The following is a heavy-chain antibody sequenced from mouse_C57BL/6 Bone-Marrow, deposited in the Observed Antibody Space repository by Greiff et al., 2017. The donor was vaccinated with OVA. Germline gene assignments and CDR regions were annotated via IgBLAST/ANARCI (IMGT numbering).Heavy chain of an antibody. V-gene: IGHV5-6*01. J-gene: IGHJ2*01. Sequence: EVQGVESGGDLVKPGGSLKLSCAASGFTFSSYGMSWVRQTPDKRLEWVATISSGGSYTYYPDSVKGRFTISRDNAKNTLYLQMSSLKSEDTAMYCCARGGTAREHWGQGTTLTVSS. CDR3: ARGGTAREH. CDR2: ISSGGSYT. D-gene: IGHD3-3*01. CDR1: GFTFSSYG.